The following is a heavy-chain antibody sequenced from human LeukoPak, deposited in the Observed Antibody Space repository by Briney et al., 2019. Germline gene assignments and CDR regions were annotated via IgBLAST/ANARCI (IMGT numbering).Heavy chain of an antibody. J-gene: IGHJ3*02. CDR1: GGSFSGYY. V-gene: IGHV4-34*01. CDR3: ARYYYDSSGYYYNAFDI. D-gene: IGHD3-22*01. CDR2: INHSGST. Sequence: SETLSLTCAVYGGSFSGYYWSWIRQPPGKGLEWIGEINHSGSTNYNPSLKSRVTMSVDLSKTQFSLKLSSVIAADTAVYYCARYYYDSSGYYYNAFDIWGQGTMVTVSS.